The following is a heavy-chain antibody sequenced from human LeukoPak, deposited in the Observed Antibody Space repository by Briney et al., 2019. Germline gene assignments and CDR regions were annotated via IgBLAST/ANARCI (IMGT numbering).Heavy chain of an antibody. CDR2: ISAYNGNT. Sequence: RASVKVSCKASGYTFTSYGISWVRQAPGQELEWMGWISAYNGNTNYAQKLQGRVTMTTDTSTSTAYMELRSLRSDDTAVYYCARDQVYSYGLGIDYWGQGTLVTVSS. CDR3: ARDQVYSYGLGIDY. D-gene: IGHD5-18*01. V-gene: IGHV1-18*01. CDR1: GYTFTSYG. J-gene: IGHJ4*02.